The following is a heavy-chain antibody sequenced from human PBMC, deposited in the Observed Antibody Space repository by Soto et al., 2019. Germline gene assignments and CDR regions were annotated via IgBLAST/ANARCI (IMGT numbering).Heavy chain of an antibody. CDR3: AREDRGHGSGDYELD. CDR2: IYYRGST. CDR1: GGSISSYY. V-gene: IGHV4-59*01. D-gene: IGHD4-17*01. Sequence: SETLSLTCTVSGGSISSYYWSWIRQPPGKGLEWIGYIYYRGSTNYNPSLKSRVTISVDTSKNQFSLKLSSVTAADTAVYYCAREDRGHGSGDYELDWGQGTLVTVSS. J-gene: IGHJ4*02.